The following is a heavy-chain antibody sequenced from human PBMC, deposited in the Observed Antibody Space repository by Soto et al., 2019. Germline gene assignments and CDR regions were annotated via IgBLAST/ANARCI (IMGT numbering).Heavy chain of an antibody. CDR3: ASHSSSSFFHYYYGMDV. V-gene: IGHV5-51*01. Sequence: PGESLKISCKGSGYSFTSYWIGWVRQMPGKGLEWMGIIYPGDSDTRYSPSFQGQVTISADKSISTAYLQWSSLKASDTAMYYCASHSSSSFFHYYYGMDVWGQGTTVTVSS. J-gene: IGHJ6*02. CDR1: GYSFTSYW. CDR2: IYPGDSDT. D-gene: IGHD6-13*01.